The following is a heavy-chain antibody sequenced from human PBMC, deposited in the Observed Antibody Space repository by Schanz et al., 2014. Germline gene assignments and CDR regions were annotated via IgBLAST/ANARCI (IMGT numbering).Heavy chain of an antibody. V-gene: IGHV3-23*04. CDR3: AKGLGTRSNNFDY. J-gene: IGHJ4*02. CDR2: ISGSGVIT. D-gene: IGHD6-13*01. Sequence: EVQLVESGGGLVQPGGSLRLSCATSGFTFSTYAMSWVRQAPGKGLEWVSGISGSGVITYYEDSVKGRFTISRDNSKNTLYLQINSLRTEDTAVFYCAKGLGTRSNNFDYWGQGTLVTVSS. CDR1: GFTFSTYA.